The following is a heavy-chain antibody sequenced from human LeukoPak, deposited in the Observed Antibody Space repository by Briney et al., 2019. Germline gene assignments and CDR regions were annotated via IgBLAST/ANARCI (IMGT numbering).Heavy chain of an antibody. CDR1: GFTFSSYG. J-gene: IGHJ5*02. V-gene: IGHV3-30*18. D-gene: IGHD2-15*01. Sequence: GGSLRLSCAASGFTFSSYGMHWVRQAPGKGLEWVAVISYDGSNKYYADSVKGRFTISRDNSKNTLYLQMNSLRAEDTAVYYCAKDSGIVVVVAAAGWLDPWGQGTLVTVPS. CDR2: ISYDGSNK. CDR3: AKDSGIVVVVAAAGWLDP.